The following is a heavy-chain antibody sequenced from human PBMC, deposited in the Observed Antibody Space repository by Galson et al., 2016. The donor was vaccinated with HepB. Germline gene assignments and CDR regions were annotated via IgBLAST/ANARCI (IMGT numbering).Heavy chain of an antibody. J-gene: IGHJ4*02. CDR3: ERDSAGISSINTCFDW. D-gene: IGHD2-21*01. Sequence: SLRLSCAASGFTFNNYGMNWVRQAPGKGLEWVSGVVGSGGSTYYADFVKGRFSISRDNFKNTLSLEMINLRADDTAVYYCERDSAGISSINTCFDWWGQGTLATVSS. CDR1: GFTFNNYG. CDR2: VVGSGGST. V-gene: IGHV3-23*01.